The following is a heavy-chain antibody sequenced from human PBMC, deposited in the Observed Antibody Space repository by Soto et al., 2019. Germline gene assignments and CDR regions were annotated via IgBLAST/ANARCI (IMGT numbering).Heavy chain of an antibody. Sequence: QITLKESGPTLVKSTQTLTLTCTFSGFSLTPSGVGVGWIRQPPEKALEWLALIYWDDDKRYSPSLKSRLTITKDTSKNQVVLMMTNMDPVDTATYYCAHSRGEDWFDPWGQGTLVTVSS. V-gene: IGHV2-5*02. D-gene: IGHD3-16*01. CDR2: IYWDDDK. CDR1: GFSLTPSGVG. CDR3: AHSRGEDWFDP. J-gene: IGHJ5*02.